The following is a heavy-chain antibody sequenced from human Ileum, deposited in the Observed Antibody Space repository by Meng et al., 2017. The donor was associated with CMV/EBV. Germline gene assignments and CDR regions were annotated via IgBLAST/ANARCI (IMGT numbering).Heavy chain of an antibody. CDR3: ARGAGWFDP. D-gene: IGHD6-19*01. J-gene: IGHJ5*02. Sequence: QEWGPGLVKASAPLPLSFRVSVGPISSGIFYWGCLRQPPGKGLEWIGSIYHTGTTFHNSSLKSRVSISVDTSKNQFSMTLNSVTAADTAVYYCARGAGWFDPWGQGTLVTVSS. CDR1: VGPISSGIFY. V-gene: IGHV4-39*07. CDR2: IYHTGTT.